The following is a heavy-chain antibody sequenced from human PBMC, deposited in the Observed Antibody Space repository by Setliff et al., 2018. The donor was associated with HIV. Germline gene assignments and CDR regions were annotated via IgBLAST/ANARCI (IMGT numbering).Heavy chain of an antibody. J-gene: IGHJ6*02. CDR2: IYISGST. CDR1: GDSINKYY. CDR3: ARRSIVGSTRGYYYYALDV. Sequence: SETLSLTCTDAGDSINKYYWRWIRQPPGKGLEWIGFIYISGSTMYNHSLKSRITMSLDTSKNQVSLKLTSVTAADMAVYYCARRSIVGSTRGYYYYALDVWGQGTTVTVSS. D-gene: IGHD1-26*01. V-gene: IGHV4-4*09.